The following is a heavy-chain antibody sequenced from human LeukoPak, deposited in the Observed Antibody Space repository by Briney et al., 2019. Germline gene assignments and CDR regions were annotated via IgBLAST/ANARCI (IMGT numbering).Heavy chain of an antibody. V-gene: IGHV1-46*01. CDR2: IDPSGDST. CDR3: ARAGAISNYIFDF. D-gene: IGHD3-10*01. Sequence: ASVKVSCKASGYTFTSYNLHWVRQAPGQVPEWMGMIDPSGDSTSYAQKFQGRLTVTTDTSTSTVYMELSSLRSEETAVYYCARAGAISNYIFDFWGQGTLVTVSS. J-gene: IGHJ4*02. CDR1: GYTFTSYN.